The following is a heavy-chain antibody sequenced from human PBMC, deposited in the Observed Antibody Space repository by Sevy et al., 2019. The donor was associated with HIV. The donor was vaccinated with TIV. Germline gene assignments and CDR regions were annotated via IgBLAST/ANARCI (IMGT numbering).Heavy chain of an antibody. Sequence: GGSLRLSCAASGFTFSSYGMHWVRQAPGKGLEWVAVIWYDGSNKYYADSVKGRFTISRDNSKNTLYLQMNSLRAEDTAVYYCARDVYDYVWVSYLNIRQNGMDVWGQGTTVTVSS. V-gene: IGHV3-33*01. J-gene: IGHJ6*02. CDR1: GFTFSSYG. CDR3: ARDVYDYVWVSYLNIRQNGMDV. D-gene: IGHD3-16*01. CDR2: IWYDGSNK.